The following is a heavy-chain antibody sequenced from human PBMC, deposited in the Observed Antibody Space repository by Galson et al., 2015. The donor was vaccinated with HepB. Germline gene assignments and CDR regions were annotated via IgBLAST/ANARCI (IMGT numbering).Heavy chain of an antibody. CDR3: ARGKSEPWLVRSALDY. D-gene: IGHD6-19*01. J-gene: IGHJ4*02. Sequence: ETLSLTCAVYGGSFSGYYWSWIRQPPGKGLEWIGEINHSGSTNYNPSLKSRVTISVDTSKNQFSLKLSSVTAADTAVYYCARGKSEPWLVRSALDYWGQGTLVTVSS. V-gene: IGHV4-34*01. CDR1: GGSFSGYY. CDR2: INHSGST.